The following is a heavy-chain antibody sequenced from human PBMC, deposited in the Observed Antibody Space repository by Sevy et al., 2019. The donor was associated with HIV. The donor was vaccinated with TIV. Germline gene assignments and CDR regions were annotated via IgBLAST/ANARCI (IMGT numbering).Heavy chain of an antibody. CDR1: GGSFSGYY. CDR3: ARVPRYCSSTSCYTAGTGGYYYYGMDV. Sequence: SEILSLTCAVYGGSFSGYYWSWIRQPPGKGLEWIGEINHSGSTNYNPSLKSRVTISVDTSKNRFSLKLSSVTAADTAVYYCARVPRYCSSTSCYTAGTGGYYYYGMDVWGQGTTVTVSS. CDR2: INHSGST. J-gene: IGHJ6*02. D-gene: IGHD2-2*02. V-gene: IGHV4-34*01.